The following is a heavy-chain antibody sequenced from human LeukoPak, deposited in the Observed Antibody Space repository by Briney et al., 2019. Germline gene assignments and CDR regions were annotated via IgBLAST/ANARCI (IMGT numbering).Heavy chain of an antibody. CDR2: IIPVIATA. CDR3: VRTTGTAGGDY. Sequence: SVKVSCKASGGTFSSYAISWVRQAPGLGLEWMGGIIPVIATANYAQKFQGRVTITTDESTSTAYMELSSLRSEDTAVYYCVRTTGTAGGDYWGQGTLVTVSS. V-gene: IGHV1-69*05. D-gene: IGHD1-1*01. J-gene: IGHJ4*02. CDR1: GGTFSSYA.